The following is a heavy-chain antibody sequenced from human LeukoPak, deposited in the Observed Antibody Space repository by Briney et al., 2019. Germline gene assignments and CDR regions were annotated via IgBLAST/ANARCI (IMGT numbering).Heavy chain of an antibody. CDR3: AREGHDYGGKNLDY. V-gene: IGHV1-2*04. CDR1: GYTFTGYY. Sequence: ASVKVSCKASGYTFTGYYMHWVRQAPGQGLEWMGWINPNSGGTNYAQKFQGWVTMTRDASISTAYMELSRLRSDDTAVYYCAREGHDYGGKNLDYWGQGTLVTVSS. CDR2: INPNSGGT. D-gene: IGHD4-23*01. J-gene: IGHJ4*02.